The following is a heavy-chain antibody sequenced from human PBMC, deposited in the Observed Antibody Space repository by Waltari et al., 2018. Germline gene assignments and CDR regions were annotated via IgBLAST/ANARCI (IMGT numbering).Heavy chain of an antibody. V-gene: IGHV3-7*01. Sequence: EVQLVESGGKLVQPGGSLRLYCAASGFTFSNYWLDWVRQAPGKGLEWVANIKQDGSESHYVDSVKGRFTISRDNAQNLLYLQMNSLRAEDTAVYYCSVSLNHWGQGTLVTVSS. CDR1: GFTFSNYW. J-gene: IGHJ5*02. CDR3: SVSLNH. CDR2: IKQDGSES.